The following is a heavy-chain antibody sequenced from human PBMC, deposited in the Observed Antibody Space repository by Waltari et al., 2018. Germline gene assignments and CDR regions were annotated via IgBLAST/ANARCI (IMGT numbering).Heavy chain of an antibody. J-gene: IGHJ6*02. CDR2: INHSGST. V-gene: IGHV4-34*01. CDR3: ARVAAAGLYYYYYGMDV. D-gene: IGHD6-13*01. Sequence: QVQLQQWGAGLLKPSETLSLTCAVCGGSFCGYYRYWIRQPPGKGLEWIGEINHSGSTNYNPSLKSRVTISVDTSKTQFSLKLSSVTAADTAVYYCARVAAAGLYYYYYGMDVWGQGTTVTVSS. CDR1: GGSFCGYY.